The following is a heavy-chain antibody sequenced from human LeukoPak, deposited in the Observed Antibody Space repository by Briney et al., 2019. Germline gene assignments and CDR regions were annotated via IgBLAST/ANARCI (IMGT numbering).Heavy chain of an antibody. CDR2: IRSKANSYAT. Sequence: GGSPRLSCATSGFTFSGSAIHWVRQASGKGLEWVGRIRSKANSYATTDVASVKGRFTISRDDSKNTAYLEMSSLKTEDTAVYYCTRPSYDSSVSGVVYWGQGTLVTVSS. V-gene: IGHV3-73*01. J-gene: IGHJ4*02. D-gene: IGHD3-22*01. CDR3: TRPSYDSSVSGVVY. CDR1: GFTFSGSA.